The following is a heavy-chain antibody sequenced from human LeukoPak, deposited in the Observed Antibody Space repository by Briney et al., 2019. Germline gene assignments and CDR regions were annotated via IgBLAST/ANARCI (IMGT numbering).Heavy chain of an antibody. CDR2: IIPILGIA. CDR1: GGTFSSYA. J-gene: IGHJ4*02. Sequence: ASVKVSCKASGGTFSSYAISWVRQAPGQGLEWMGRIIPILGIANYAQKFQGRVTITADKSTSTAYMELSSLRSEDTAVYYCARGGRTDYYGSGSIEGYWGQGTLVTVSS. CDR3: ARGGRTDYYGSGSIEGY. D-gene: IGHD3-10*01. V-gene: IGHV1-69*04.